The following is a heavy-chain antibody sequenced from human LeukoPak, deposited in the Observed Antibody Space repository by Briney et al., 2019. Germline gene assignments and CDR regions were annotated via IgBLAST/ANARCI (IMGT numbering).Heavy chain of an antibody. Sequence: SQTLSLTCAISGDSVSSNSAAWNWIRQSPSRGLEWLGRTYYRSKWYNDYAVSVKSRITINPDTSKNQFSLQLNSATPEDTAVYYCARVGFYDSSGYLHYYFDYWGQGTLVTVSS. CDR2: TYYRSKWYN. CDR3: ARVGFYDSSGYLHYYFDY. V-gene: IGHV6-1*01. J-gene: IGHJ4*02. D-gene: IGHD3-22*01. CDR1: GDSVSSNSAA.